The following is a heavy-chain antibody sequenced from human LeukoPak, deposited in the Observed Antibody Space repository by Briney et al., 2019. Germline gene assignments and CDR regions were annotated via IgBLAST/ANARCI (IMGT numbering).Heavy chain of an antibody. CDR2: ISRSSSYI. J-gene: IGHJ6*02. Sequence: PGGSLRLSCAASGFTFSAYTMNWVRQAPGKGLEWVSSISRSSSYIYYADSVKGRFTISRDDAKNSLYLQMNSLRAEDTAVYYCARASEYYYGMDVWGQGTTVTVSS. CDR1: GFTFSAYT. V-gene: IGHV3-21*01. CDR3: ARASEYYYGMDV.